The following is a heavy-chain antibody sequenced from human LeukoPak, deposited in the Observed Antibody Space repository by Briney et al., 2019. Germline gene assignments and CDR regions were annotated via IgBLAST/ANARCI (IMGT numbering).Heavy chain of an antibody. CDR3: ARGFDSLVYYYYYMDV. CDR2: ISSSGSTI. CDR1: GFTFSSYA. Sequence: GGSLRLSCAASGFTFSSYAMSWIRQAPGKGLEWVSYISSSGSTIYYADSVKGRFTISRDNAKNSLYLQMNSLRAEDTAVYYCARGFDSLVYYYYYMDVWGKGTTVTVSS. J-gene: IGHJ6*03. D-gene: IGHD3-9*01. V-gene: IGHV3-11*04.